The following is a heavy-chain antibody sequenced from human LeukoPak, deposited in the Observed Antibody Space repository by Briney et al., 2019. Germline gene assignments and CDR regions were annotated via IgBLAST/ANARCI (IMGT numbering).Heavy chain of an antibody. D-gene: IGHD5-24*01. CDR1: GGSISSSTYY. J-gene: IGHJ4*02. CDR3: ARGRRDGYNLEYFDK. Sequence: SETLSLTCSVSGGSISSSTYYWGWIRQPPGKGLEWIGSIYYSGSTYYNPSLKSRVTIYVDTSKNQFSLKLSSVTAADTAVYYCARGRRDGYNLEYFDKWGQGTLVTVSS. V-gene: IGHV4-39*01. CDR2: IYYSGST.